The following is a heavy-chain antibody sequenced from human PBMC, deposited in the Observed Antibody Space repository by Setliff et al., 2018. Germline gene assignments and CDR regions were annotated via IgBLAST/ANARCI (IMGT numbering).Heavy chain of an antibody. CDR3: ASRDYVWGSYRPTTYNY. CDR1: GGTFSSYA. J-gene: IGHJ4*02. Sequence: SVKVSCKASGGTFSSYAISWVRQAPGQGLEWMGGIIPILGIANYAQKFRGRVTITADESTSTAYMELSSLRSEDTAVYYCASRDYVWGSYRPTTYNYCGQGTLVTVSS. CDR2: IIPILGIA. D-gene: IGHD3-16*02. V-gene: IGHV1-69*10.